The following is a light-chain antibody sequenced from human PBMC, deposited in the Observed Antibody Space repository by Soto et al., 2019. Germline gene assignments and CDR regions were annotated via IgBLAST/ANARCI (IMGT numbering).Light chain of an antibody. V-gene: IGKV1-5*03. CDR3: HQYKSPWT. Sequence: DIQMTQSPSTLSASVGDRVTITCRASQSISSWLAWYQQKPGKAPKLLIYKASSLESGVPSRFSGSGSGTAFTLTSRSLQPDDVATYYCHQYKSPWTCGEGTKVEIK. CDR1: QSISSW. J-gene: IGKJ1*01. CDR2: KAS.